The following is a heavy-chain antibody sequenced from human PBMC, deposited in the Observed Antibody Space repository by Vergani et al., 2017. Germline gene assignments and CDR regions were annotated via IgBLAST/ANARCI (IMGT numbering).Heavy chain of an antibody. CDR1: GGSISSGSYY. D-gene: IGHD3-3*01. CDR3: AGTYYDFWSGFSVNYYYYMDV. Sequence: QVQLQESGPGLVKPSQTLSLTCTVSGGSISSGSYYWSWIRQPAGEGLEWIGRIYTSGSTNYNPSLKSRVTISVDTSKNQFSLKLSSVTAADTAVYYCAGTYYDFWSGFSVNYYYYMDVWGKGTTVTVSS. V-gene: IGHV4-61*02. J-gene: IGHJ6*03. CDR2: IYTSGST.